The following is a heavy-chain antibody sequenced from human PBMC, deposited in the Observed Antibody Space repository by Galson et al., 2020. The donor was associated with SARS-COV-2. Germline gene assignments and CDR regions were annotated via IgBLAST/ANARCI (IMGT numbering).Heavy chain of an antibody. CDR1: GFTFSSYG. CDR2: ISYDGSNN. V-gene: IGHV3-30*18. J-gene: IGHJ4*02. D-gene: IGHD6-6*01. Sequence: GGSLRLSFAASGFTFSSYGMHWVRQAPGKGLEWVAVISYDGSNNYYADSVKGRFTISRDNSNNTLYLQMSSLRAEDTAVYYCAKDTRSIADKGRFDYWGLGTLVTVSS. CDR3: AKDTRSIADKGRFDY.